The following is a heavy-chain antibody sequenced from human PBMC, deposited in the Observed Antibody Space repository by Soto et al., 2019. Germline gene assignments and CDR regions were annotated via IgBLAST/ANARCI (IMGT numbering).Heavy chain of an antibody. V-gene: IGHV4-30-4*01. CDR2: IYYSGST. CDR1: GGSISSGDYY. D-gene: IGHD3-3*01. CDR3: ARGGPAYYDFWSGYFSGPTFDY. Sequence: ASETLSLTCTVSGGSISSGDYYWSWIRQPPGKGLEWIGYIYYSGSTYYNPSLKSRVTISVDTSKNQFSLKLSSVTAADTAVYYCARGGPAYYDFWSGYFSGPTFDYWGQGTLVTVSS. J-gene: IGHJ4*02.